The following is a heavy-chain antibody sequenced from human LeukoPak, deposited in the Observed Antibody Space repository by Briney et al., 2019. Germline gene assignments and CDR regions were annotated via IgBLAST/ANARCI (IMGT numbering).Heavy chain of an antibody. CDR2: ISGSGVST. Sequence: PGGSLRLSCAASGFTFGSDSMTGVRQAPGKGLEWVSTISGSGVSTFYADSVKGRFTISRDNSKNTLYLHMNSLSAEDTAVYYCAKDSFSSRWGQGTLVTVSS. D-gene: IGHD2-2*01. CDR1: GFTFGSDS. CDR3: AKDSFSSR. V-gene: IGHV3-23*01. J-gene: IGHJ4*02.